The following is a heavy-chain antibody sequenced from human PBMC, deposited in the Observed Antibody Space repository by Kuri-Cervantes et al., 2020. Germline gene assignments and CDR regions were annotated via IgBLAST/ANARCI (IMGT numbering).Heavy chain of an antibody. CDR3: ATHSVGATTSWGYFDY. V-gene: IGHV3-30*03. D-gene: IGHD1-26*01. J-gene: IGHJ4*02. CDR2: ISYDGSNK. CDR1: GFTFSSYG. Sequence: GESLKISCAASGFTFSSYGMHWVRQAPGKGLEWVAVISYDGSNKYYADSVKGRFTISRDNSKNTLNLQMNSLRAEDTAVYYCATHSVGATTSWGYFDYWGQGTLVTVSS.